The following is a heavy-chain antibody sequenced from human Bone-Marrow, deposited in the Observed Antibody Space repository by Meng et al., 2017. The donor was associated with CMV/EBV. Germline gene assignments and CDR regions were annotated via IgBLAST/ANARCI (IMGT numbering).Heavy chain of an antibody. CDR3: ARVGYCSTSGCEKGDLDI. J-gene: IGHJ3*02. V-gene: IGHV1-69*13. D-gene: IGHD2-2*03. CDR2: ILPVFGST. Sequence: SVKVSCKASGGSLSTYGINWVRQAPGQGLEWMGGILPVFGSTKYAQQFQGRVTLSLDESTGTAYMDLGSLRSDDTAVYFCARVGYCSTSGCEKGDLDIWGQGTLVTVSS. CDR1: GGSLSTYG.